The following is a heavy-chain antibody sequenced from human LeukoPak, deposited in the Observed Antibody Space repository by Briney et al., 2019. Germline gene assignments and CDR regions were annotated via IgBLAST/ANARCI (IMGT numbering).Heavy chain of an antibody. Sequence: PGGSLRLSCAASGFTFSSYAMHWVRQAPGKGLEWVAVISYDGSNKYYADSVKGRFTISRDNSKNTLYLQMNSLRAEDTAVYYCARARYDFWSGYSDWGQGTLVTVSS. D-gene: IGHD3-3*01. CDR1: GFTFSSYA. CDR2: ISYDGSNK. J-gene: IGHJ4*02. V-gene: IGHV3-30-3*01. CDR3: ARARYDFWSGYSD.